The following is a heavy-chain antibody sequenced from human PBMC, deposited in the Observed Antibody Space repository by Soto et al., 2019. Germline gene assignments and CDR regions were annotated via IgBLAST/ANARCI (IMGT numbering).Heavy chain of an antibody. V-gene: IGHV3-7*01. J-gene: IGHJ3*02. Sequence: GGSLRLSCAASGFTFSSYWMSWVHQAPGKGLEWVANIKQDGSEKYYVDSVKGRFTISRDNAKNSLYLQMNSLRAEDTAVYYCARVGVIAAIIDAFDIWGQGTMVTVSS. D-gene: IGHD2-15*01. CDR3: ARVGVIAAIIDAFDI. CDR2: IKQDGSEK. CDR1: GFTFSSYW.